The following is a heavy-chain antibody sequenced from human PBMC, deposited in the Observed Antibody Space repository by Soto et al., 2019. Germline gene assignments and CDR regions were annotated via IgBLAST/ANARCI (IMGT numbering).Heavy chain of an antibody. D-gene: IGHD2-2*01. V-gene: IGHV4-31*03. CDR2: IYYSGST. J-gene: IGHJ3*02. CDR3: ARDRIVVVPAAKTYDAFDI. CDR1: GGSISSGGYY. Sequence: QVQLQESGPGLVKPSQTLSLTCTVSGGSISSGGYYWSWIRQHPGRGLEWIGYIYYSGSTYYNPALKSRVTISVDKSKNQFSLKLSSVTAADTAVYYCARDRIVVVPAAKTYDAFDIWGQGTMVTVSS.